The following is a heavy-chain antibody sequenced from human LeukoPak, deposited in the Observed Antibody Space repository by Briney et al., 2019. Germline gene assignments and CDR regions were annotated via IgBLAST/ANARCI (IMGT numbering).Heavy chain of an antibody. V-gene: IGHV4-4*07. CDR3: ARTHLSYYYDSSGYYWQGNWFDP. D-gene: IGHD3-22*01. J-gene: IGHJ5*02. Sequence: SETLSLTCTVSGGSINNYYWSWIRQPAGKGLEWIGRIYTSGSTNYTPSLKSRVTMSVDTSKNQFSLNLRSVTAADTAVYYCARTHLSYYYDSSGYYWQGNWFDPWGQGTLVTVSS. CDR1: GGSINNYY. CDR2: IYTSGST.